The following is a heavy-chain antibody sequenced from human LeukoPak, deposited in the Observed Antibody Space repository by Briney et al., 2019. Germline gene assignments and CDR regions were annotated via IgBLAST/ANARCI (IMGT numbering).Heavy chain of an antibody. Sequence: GGSLRLSCAASGFTFSDYYMSWIRQAPGKELEWVSYISSSSSYTNYADSVKGRFTISRDNAKNSLYLQMNSLRAEDTAVYYCAREGGVRAAAAPLNDYWGQGTLVTVSS. V-gene: IGHV3-11*06. D-gene: IGHD6-13*01. J-gene: IGHJ4*02. CDR1: GFTFSDYY. CDR2: ISSSSSYT. CDR3: AREGGVRAAAAPLNDY.